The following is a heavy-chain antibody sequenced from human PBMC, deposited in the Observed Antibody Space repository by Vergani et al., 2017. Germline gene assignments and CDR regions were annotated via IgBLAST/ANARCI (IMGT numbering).Heavy chain of an antibody. CDR3: ARFDPPPFYYMDV. CDR1: GFTVSSNY. J-gene: IGHJ6*03. V-gene: IGHV3-53*01. Sequence: EVQLVESGGGLIQPGGSLRLSCAASGFTVSSNYMSWVRPAPGKGLEWVSVIYSGGSTYYADSVKGRFTISRDNSKNTLYLQMNSLRAEDTAVYYCARFDPPPFYYMDVWGKGTTVTVSS. CDR2: IYSGGST.